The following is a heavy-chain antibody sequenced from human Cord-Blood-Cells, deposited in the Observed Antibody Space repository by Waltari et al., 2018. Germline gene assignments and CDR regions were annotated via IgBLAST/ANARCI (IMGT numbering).Heavy chain of an antibody. V-gene: IGHV3-33*01. CDR3: ARDGSGSYSLDY. Sequence: QVQLVESGGGVVQPGRSLRLSCAASGFTFSSYGMHWVRQAPGKGLEWVGVIWYDGSKKYYADSVKGRVTISRDKSKNTLYLQMNSLRAEDTAVYYCARDGSGSYSLDYWGQGTLVTVSS. J-gene: IGHJ4*02. D-gene: IGHD1-26*01. CDR2: IWYDGSKK. CDR1: GFTFSSYG.